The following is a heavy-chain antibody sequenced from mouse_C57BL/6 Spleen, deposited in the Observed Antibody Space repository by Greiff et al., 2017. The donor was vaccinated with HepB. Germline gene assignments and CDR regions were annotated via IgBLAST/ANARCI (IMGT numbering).Heavy chain of an antibody. V-gene: IGHV5-4*01. D-gene: IGHD1-1*01. J-gene: IGHJ2*01. Sequence: EVKLEESGGGLVKPGGSLKLSCAASGFTFSSYAMSWVRQTPEKRLEWVATISDGGSYTYYPDNVKGRFTISRDNAKNNLYLQMSHLKSEDTAMYYCARDGDYYGSRNFDYWGQGTTLTVSS. CDR2: ISDGGSYT. CDR1: GFTFSSYA. CDR3: ARDGDYYGSRNFDY.